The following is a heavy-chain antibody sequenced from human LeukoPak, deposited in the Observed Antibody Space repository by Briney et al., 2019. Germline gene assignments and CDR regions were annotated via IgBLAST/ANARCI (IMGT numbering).Heavy chain of an antibody. D-gene: IGHD5-24*01. Sequence: GASVKVSCKASGYTFTSYDINWVRQATGQGLEWMGWMNPNSGNTGYAQKFQGRVTMTRNTSISTAYMELSSLRSEDTAVYYCARGRRWLQLRRGSFGYWGQGTLVTVSS. V-gene: IGHV1-8*01. CDR1: GYTFTSYD. J-gene: IGHJ4*02. CDR3: ARGRRWLQLRRGSFGY. CDR2: MNPNSGNT.